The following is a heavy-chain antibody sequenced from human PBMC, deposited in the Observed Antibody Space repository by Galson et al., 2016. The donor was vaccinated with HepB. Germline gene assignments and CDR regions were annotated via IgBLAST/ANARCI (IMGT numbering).Heavy chain of an antibody. D-gene: IGHD3-16*01. V-gene: IGHV3-7*03. CDR2: INAGATET. CDR3: ATGFALDS. CDR1: GFTFSSVW. J-gene: IGHJ4*02. Sequence: SLRLSCATSGFTFSSVWMSWVRQAPGKGLEWVANINAGATETYYVDSVTGRFTISRDNAKNLLYLQLNRLTAEDSALYYCATGFALDSWGQGTQVTVSS.